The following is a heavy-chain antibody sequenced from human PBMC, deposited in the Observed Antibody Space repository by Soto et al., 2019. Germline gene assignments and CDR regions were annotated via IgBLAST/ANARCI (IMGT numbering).Heavy chain of an antibody. J-gene: IGHJ5*02. CDR3: ARAREINYYDSSGYYHGWSDP. CDR1: GGTFSSYA. V-gene: IGHV1-69*13. D-gene: IGHD3-22*01. Sequence: GASVKVSCKASGGTFSSYAISWVRQAPGQGLEWMGGIIPIFGTANYAQKFQGRVTITADESTSTAYMELSSLRSEDTAVYYCARAREINYYDSSGYYHGWSDPWGQGTLVTVSS. CDR2: IIPIFGTA.